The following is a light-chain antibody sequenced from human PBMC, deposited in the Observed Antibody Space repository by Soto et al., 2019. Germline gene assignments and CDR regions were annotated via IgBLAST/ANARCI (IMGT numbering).Light chain of an antibody. Sequence: ELVLTQSPATLSLSPGERATLSCRASQSVSSYLAWYQQKPGQAPRLLIYDVSNRATGIPARFSGSGSGTDFTLTISSLEPEDFAVYYCQQRSTWPQTFGQGTKVEI. CDR1: QSVSSY. CDR2: DVS. V-gene: IGKV3-11*01. J-gene: IGKJ1*01. CDR3: QQRSTWPQT.